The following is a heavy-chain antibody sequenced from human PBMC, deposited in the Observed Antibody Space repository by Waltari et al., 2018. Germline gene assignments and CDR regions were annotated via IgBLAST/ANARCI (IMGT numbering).Heavy chain of an antibody. CDR1: GGSFSGYY. CDR3: ARGTRNYGVDY. CDR2: INHSGST. D-gene: IGHD4-17*01. J-gene: IGHJ4*02. V-gene: IGHV4-34*01. Sequence: QVQLQQWGAGLLKPSETLSLTCAVYGGSFSGYYWSWIRQPPGKGLEWIGEINHSGSTNSNPSRKSRVTISVDTAKNQFSLKLSSVTAADTAVYYCARGTRNYGVDYWGQGTLVTVSS.